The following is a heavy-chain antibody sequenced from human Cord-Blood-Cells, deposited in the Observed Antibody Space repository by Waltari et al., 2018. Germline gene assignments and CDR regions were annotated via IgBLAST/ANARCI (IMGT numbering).Heavy chain of an antibody. Sequence: QVQLVQSGAEVKKPGSSVKVSCKASGGTFSSYAISWVRQAPGQGLEWMGGIIPILGIANYAQKFQSRVTITADKSTSTAYMELRSLRSEDTAVYYCARTTGEEGWFDPWGQGTLVTVSS. D-gene: IGHD7-27*01. CDR2: IIPILGIA. V-gene: IGHV1-69*10. CDR1: GGTFSSYA. CDR3: ARTTGEEGWFDP. J-gene: IGHJ5*02.